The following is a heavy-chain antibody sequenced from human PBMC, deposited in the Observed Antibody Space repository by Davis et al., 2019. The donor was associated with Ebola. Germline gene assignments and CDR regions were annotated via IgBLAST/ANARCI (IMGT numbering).Heavy chain of an antibody. CDR3: AREGRLAAAGNSYYYYYGMDV. CDR1: GFTISSYS. V-gene: IGHV3-21*01. Sequence: GESLKISCAASGFTISSYSMNWVRQAPGKGLEWVSSISSSSSYIYYADSVKGRFTISRDNAKNSLYLQMNSLRAEDTAVYYCAREGRLAAAGNSYYYYYGMDVWGQGTTVTVSS. CDR2: ISSSSSYI. D-gene: IGHD6-13*01. J-gene: IGHJ6*02.